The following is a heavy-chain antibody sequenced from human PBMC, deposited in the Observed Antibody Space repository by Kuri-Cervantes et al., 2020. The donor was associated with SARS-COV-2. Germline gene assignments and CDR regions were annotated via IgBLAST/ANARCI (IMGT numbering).Heavy chain of an antibody. CDR2: ISSSSSTI. J-gene: IGHJ6*03. V-gene: IGHV3-48*02. Sequence: LSLTCAASGFTFSSYSMNWVRQAPGKGLEWVSYISSSSSTIYYADSVKGRFTISRDNAKNSLYLQMNSLRDEDTAVYYCARGGPGSYYSLYYYYYMDVWGKGTTVTVSS. CDR1: GFTFSSYS. CDR3: ARGGPGSYYSLYYYYYMDV. D-gene: IGHD3-10*01.